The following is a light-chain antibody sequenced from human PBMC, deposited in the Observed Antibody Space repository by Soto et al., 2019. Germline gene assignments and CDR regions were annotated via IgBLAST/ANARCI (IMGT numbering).Light chain of an antibody. J-gene: IGKJ5*01. CDR2: AAS. Sequence: EIVLTQSPGTLSLSPGERATHSCRASQSVSSSYLAWYQQKPGQAPRLLILAASSRASGIPDRFSGSGSGTYFTLTISRLEPEDFALFYCQYHGSSPITFGQGTRLEI. CDR1: QSVSSSY. CDR3: QYHGSSPIT. V-gene: IGKV3-20*01.